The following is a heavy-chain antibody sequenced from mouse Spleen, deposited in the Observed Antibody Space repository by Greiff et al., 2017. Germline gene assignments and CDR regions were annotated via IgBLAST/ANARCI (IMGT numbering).Heavy chain of an antibody. Sequence: VQLQQPGTELVKPGASVKLSCKASGYTFTSYWMHWVKQRPGQGLEWIGNINPSNGGTNYNGKFKGKATLTADKSSSTAYMQLSSLTSEDSAVYFCARGDYGNPFAYWGQGTLVTVSA. CDR3: ARGDYGNPFAY. D-gene: IGHD2-1*01. CDR1: GYTFTSYW. J-gene: IGHJ3*01. V-gene: IGHV1-53*01. CDR2: INPSNGGT.